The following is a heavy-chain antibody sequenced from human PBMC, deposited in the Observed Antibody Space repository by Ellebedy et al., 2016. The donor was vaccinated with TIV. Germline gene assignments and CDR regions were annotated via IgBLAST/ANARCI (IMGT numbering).Heavy chain of an antibody. J-gene: IGHJ4*02. D-gene: IGHD5-12*01. CDR2: IYPGDSDT. Sequence: GESLKISXKGSGYSFTSYWIGWVRQMPGKGLEWMGIIYPGDSDTRYSPSFQGQVTISADKSISTAYLQWSSLKASDSAIYYCARAFSGYDRGFDYWGQGTLVTVSS. CDR3: ARAFSGYDRGFDY. V-gene: IGHV5-51*01. CDR1: GYSFTSYW.